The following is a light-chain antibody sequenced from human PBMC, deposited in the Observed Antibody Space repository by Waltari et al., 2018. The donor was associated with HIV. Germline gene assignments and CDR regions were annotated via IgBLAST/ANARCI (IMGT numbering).Light chain of an antibody. Sequence: EIVLTQSPGTLSLSPGERATLSCRASQDFTSGYLAWYQQKPGQAPRLIIYGASSRASGIPDRFSGRGSGTDFSLTVSSLEPEDFAVYYCQQYASSPELTFGGGTKVEIK. CDR3: QQYASSPELT. CDR2: GAS. J-gene: IGKJ4*01. V-gene: IGKV3-20*01. CDR1: QDFTSGY.